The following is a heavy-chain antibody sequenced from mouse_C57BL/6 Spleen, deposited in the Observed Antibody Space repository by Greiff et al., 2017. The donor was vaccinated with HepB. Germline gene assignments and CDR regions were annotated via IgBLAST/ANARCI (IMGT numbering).Heavy chain of an antibody. CDR1: GFTFSDYG. CDR2: ISSGSSTI. D-gene: IGHD4-1*01. Sequence: EVNVVESGGGLVKPGGSLKLSCAASGFTFSDYGMHWVRQAPEKGLEWVAYISSGSSTIYYADTVKGRFTISRDNAKNTLFLQMTSLRSEDTAMYYCARPNWDLYYFDYWGQGTTLTVSS. J-gene: IGHJ2*01. V-gene: IGHV5-17*01. CDR3: ARPNWDLYYFDY.